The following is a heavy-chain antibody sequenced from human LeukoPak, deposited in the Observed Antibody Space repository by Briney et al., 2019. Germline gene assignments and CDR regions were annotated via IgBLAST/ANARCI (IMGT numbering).Heavy chain of an antibody. Sequence: SETLSLTCTVSGGSISSHYWSWLRQPPGKGLEWIGYIYYSGSTNYNPSLKSRVTISVDTSKNQFSLKLSSVTAADTAVYYCARDVATDYYYYYMDVWGKGTTVTVSS. CDR3: ARDVATDYYYYYMDV. D-gene: IGHD5-12*01. CDR2: IYYSGST. CDR1: GGSISSHY. V-gene: IGHV4-59*11. J-gene: IGHJ6*03.